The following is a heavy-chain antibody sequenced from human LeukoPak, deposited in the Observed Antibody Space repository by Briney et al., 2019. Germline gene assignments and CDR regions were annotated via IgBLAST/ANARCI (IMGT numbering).Heavy chain of an antibody. Sequence: QSGGSLRLSCAASGFTFSNYAMSWVRQAPGKGLEWVSAISGSGGSTYYADSVKGRFTISRDNSKNTLYLQMNSLRAEDTAVYYCAKDGSGSFYLPFDYWGQGTLVTVSS. J-gene: IGHJ4*02. CDR3: AKDGSGSFYLPFDY. V-gene: IGHV3-23*01. CDR2: ISGSGGST. CDR1: GFTFSNYA. D-gene: IGHD1-26*01.